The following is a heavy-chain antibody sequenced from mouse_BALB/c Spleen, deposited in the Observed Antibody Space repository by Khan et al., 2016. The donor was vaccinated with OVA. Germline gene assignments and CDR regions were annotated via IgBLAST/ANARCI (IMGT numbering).Heavy chain of an antibody. Sequence: EVQLQESGPGLVKPSQSLSLTCTVTGYSITSGYAWNWLRQFPGNKLEWIGYISYSGIPSYTPSLRGRISITRDTSKNQFFLQLNSVTTEDTATEYCARKKYDGGARDYWGQGTSVTVSS. D-gene: IGHD1-2*01. J-gene: IGHJ4*01. V-gene: IGHV3-2*02. CDR3: ARKKYDGGARDY. CDR1: GYSITSGYA. CDR2: ISYSGIP.